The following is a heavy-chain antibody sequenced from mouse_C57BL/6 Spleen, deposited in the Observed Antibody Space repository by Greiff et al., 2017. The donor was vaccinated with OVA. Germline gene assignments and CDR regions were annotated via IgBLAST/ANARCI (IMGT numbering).Heavy chain of an antibody. D-gene: IGHD1-1*01. Sequence: EVQLQQSGPELVKPGASVKISCKASGYTFTDYYMNWVKQSHGKSLEWIGDINPNNGGTSYNQKFKGKATFTVDKSSSTAYMELRSLTSEDSAVYYCARHGSSYEWFAYWGQGTLVTVSA. CDR3: ARHGSSYEWFAY. V-gene: IGHV1-26*01. J-gene: IGHJ3*01. CDR1: GYTFTDYY. CDR2: INPNNGGT.